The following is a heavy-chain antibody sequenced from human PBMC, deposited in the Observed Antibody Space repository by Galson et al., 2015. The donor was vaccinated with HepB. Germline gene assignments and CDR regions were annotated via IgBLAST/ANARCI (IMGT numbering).Heavy chain of an antibody. CDR2: VNRDGTYT. D-gene: IGHD1-20*01. V-gene: IGHV3-74*01. J-gene: IGHJ6*02. Sequence: SLRLSCAASGFTFSDYWMHWVRQAPGKGLVWVSRVNRDGTYTNYADSVKGRFTISRDNAKNTLYLQMNSLRAEDTAVYHCARDLDNNWNDVGAVDVWGQGTTVTVSS. CDR3: ARDLDNNWNDVGAVDV. CDR1: GFTFSDYW.